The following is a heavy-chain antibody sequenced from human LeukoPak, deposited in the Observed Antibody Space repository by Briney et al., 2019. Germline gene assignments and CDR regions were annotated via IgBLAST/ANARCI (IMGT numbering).Heavy chain of an antibody. D-gene: IGHD5-12*01. CDR2: IYTWGST. CDR3: ARDQNSGYDFLPYWYFDL. J-gene: IGHJ2*01. CDR1: GGSISSYY. V-gene: IGHV4-4*07. Sequence: NPSDTLSLTWTVSGGSISSYYGSWIRQPAGKGLECIGRIYTWGSTNYNPSLKSGVTMSVDTSKNQFSLKLSSVTAADTAVYYCARDQNSGYDFLPYWYFDLWGRGTLVTVSS.